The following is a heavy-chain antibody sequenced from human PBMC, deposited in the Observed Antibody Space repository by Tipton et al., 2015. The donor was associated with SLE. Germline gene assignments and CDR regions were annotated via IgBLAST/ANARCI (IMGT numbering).Heavy chain of an antibody. CDR3: VYGDWLGLDY. Sequence: TLSLTCTVSGGSISSHYWCWIRRPPGKGLEWIGYIYYSGSTNYNPSLKSRVTISVDTSKNQFSLKLSSVTAADTAVYYCVYGDWLGLDYWGQGTLVTVSS. V-gene: IGHV4-59*11. D-gene: IGHD4-17*01. J-gene: IGHJ4*02. CDR2: IYYSGST. CDR1: GGSISSHY.